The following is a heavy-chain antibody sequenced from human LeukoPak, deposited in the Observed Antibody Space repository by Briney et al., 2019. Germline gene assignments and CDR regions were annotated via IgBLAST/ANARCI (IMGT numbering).Heavy chain of an antibody. D-gene: IGHD3-22*01. J-gene: IGHJ4*02. CDR1: GGSISSCY. CDR2: IYYSGNT. Sequence: SETLSLTCTVSGGSISSCYWSWIRQPPGKGLEWIGYIYYSGNTNYNPSLKSRVTISVDTSKNQFSLKPTSVTAADTAVYYCARHHNFDSSGFYYVGDYYFDYWGQGTLVTVSS. V-gene: IGHV4-59*08. CDR3: ARHHNFDSSGFYYVGDYYFDY.